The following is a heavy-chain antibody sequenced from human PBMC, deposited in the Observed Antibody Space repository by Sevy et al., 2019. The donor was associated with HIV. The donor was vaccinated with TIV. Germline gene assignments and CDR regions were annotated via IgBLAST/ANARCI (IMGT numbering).Heavy chain of an antibody. J-gene: IGHJ4*02. V-gene: IGHV3-23*01. Sequence: GGSLRLSCAASGFTFSSYAMSWVRQAPGKGLEWVSAISGSGGSTYYADSVKGRFTISRDNTKNTLYLQMNSLGAEDTAVYYCAKAGTSIGGVITWDYWGQGTLVTVSS. CDR1: GFTFSSYA. D-gene: IGHD3-22*01. CDR2: ISGSGGST. CDR3: AKAGTSIGGVITWDY.